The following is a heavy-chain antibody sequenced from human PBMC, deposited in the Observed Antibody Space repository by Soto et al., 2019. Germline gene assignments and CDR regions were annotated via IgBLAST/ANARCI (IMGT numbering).Heavy chain of an antibody. CDR2: LFYSGST. D-gene: IGHD5-12*01. CDR1: GGSIRSYY. J-gene: IGHJ6*02. CDR3: ARDLGYGVDYYYNGMDV. V-gene: IGHV4-59*01. Sequence: ETLSLTCTVSGGSIRSYYWNWIRQTPGKGLEWIGYLFYSGSTDYNPSLKSRVTISVDTSKNQFSLKLNSVTAADTAVYYCARDLGYGVDYYYNGMDVWGQGTTVTVSS.